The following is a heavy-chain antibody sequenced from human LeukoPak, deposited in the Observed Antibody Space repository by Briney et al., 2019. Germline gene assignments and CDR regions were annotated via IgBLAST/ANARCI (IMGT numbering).Heavy chain of an antibody. Sequence: SETLSLTCTVSGASIRSYYWGWIRQPPGKGLEWIGSIYYPGITYYNPSLKSRVTISVDTSKDQFSLKLSSVTAADTAVYYCASVRHDYVDYWGQGTLVTVSS. V-gene: IGHV4-39*07. CDR3: ASVRHDYVDY. D-gene: IGHD1-1*01. J-gene: IGHJ4*02. CDR2: IYYPGIT. CDR1: GASIRSYY.